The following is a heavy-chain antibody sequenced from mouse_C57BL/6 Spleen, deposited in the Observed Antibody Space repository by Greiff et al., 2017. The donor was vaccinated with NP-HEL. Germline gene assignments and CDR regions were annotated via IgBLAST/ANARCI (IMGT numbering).Heavy chain of an antibody. CDR3: AREYGEVYFEG. D-gene: IGHD1-1*01. CDR1: GFTFSSYA. J-gene: IGHJ1*03. V-gene: IGHV5-4*01. Sequence: EVKVEESGGGLVKPGGSLKLSCAASGFTFSSYAMSWVRQTPEKRLEWVATISDGGSYIYYPDNVKGRFTISRDNAKNNLYLQMNRLKSEDTAVYYSAREYGEVYFEGWGTGTTVTVSS. CDR2: ISDGGSYI.